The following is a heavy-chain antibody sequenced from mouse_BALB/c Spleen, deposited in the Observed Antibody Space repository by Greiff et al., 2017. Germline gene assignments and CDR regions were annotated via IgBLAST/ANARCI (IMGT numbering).Heavy chain of an antibody. D-gene: IGHD2-14*01. CDR3: ARDGTTEAMDY. J-gene: IGHJ4*01. V-gene: IGHV5-4*02. CDR1: GFTFSDYY. CDR2: ISDGGSYT. Sequence: EVKLMESGGGLVKPGGSLKLSCAASGFTFSDYYMYWVRQTPEKRLEWVATISDGGSYTYYPDSVKGRFTISRDNAKNNLYLQMSSLKSEDTAMYYCARDGTTEAMDYWGQGTSVTVSS.